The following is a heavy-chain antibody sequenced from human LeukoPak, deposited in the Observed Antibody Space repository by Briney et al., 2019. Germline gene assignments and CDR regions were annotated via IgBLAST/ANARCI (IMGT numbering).Heavy chain of an antibody. D-gene: IGHD2-21*01. V-gene: IGHV3-7*01. J-gene: IGHJ4*02. CDR3: ARDPDILLGVNFDY. CDR2: INQDGSKQ. CDR1: GFTFSSSW. Sequence: GGSLRLSCSASGFTFSSSWMNWVRQAPGKGLEWVANINQDGSKQNYVDSVKGRSTVSRDNAQNSLYLQMHSLRAEDTAVYYCARDPDILLGVNFDYWGQGALVIVSS.